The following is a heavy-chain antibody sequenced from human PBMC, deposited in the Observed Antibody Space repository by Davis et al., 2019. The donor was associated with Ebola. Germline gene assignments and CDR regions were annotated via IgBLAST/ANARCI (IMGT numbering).Heavy chain of an antibody. Sequence: AASVKVSCKASGYTFTSYAMHWVRQAPGQGLEWMGGIIPIFGTANYAQKFQGRVTITADKSTSTAYMELSSLRSEDTAVYYCARVESESRGDGNSDYWGQGTLVTVSS. CDR1: GYTFTSYA. V-gene: IGHV1-69*06. CDR3: ARVESESRGDGNSDY. J-gene: IGHJ4*02. D-gene: IGHD2-15*01. CDR2: IIPIFGTA.